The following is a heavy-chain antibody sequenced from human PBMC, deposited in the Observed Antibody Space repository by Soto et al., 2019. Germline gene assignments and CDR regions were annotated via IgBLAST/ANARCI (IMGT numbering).Heavy chain of an antibody. CDR2: ISAYNGNT. V-gene: IGHV1-18*01. CDR3: ARVGIAAAGTRRGYGMDV. J-gene: IGHJ6*02. D-gene: IGHD6-13*01. Sequence: ASVKVSCKASGYTFTSYGISWVRQAPGQGLEWMGWISAYNGNTNYAQKLQGRVTMTRDTSTSTVYMELSSLRSEDTAVYYCARVGIAAAGTRRGYGMDVWGQGTTVTVSS. CDR1: GYTFTSYG.